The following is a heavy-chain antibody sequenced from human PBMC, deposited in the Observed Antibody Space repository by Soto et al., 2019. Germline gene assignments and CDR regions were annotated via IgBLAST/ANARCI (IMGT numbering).Heavy chain of an antibody. Sequence: GASVKVSCKASGGTFSSYTISWVRQAPGQGLEWMGRIIPILGIANYAQKFQGRVTITADKSTSTAYMELSSLRSEDTAVYYCAREKPLRYFDWSQGGFDPWGQGTLVTVSS. V-gene: IGHV1-69*04. D-gene: IGHD3-9*01. CDR1: GGTFSSYT. J-gene: IGHJ5*02. CDR3: AREKPLRYFDWSQGGFDP. CDR2: IIPILGIA.